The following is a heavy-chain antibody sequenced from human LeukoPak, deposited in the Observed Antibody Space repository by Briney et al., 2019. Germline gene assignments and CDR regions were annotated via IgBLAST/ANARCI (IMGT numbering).Heavy chain of an antibody. CDR1: GGTFSSYA. D-gene: IGHD6-13*01. Sequence: ASVKVSCKASGGTFSSYAISWVRQAPGQGLEWMGGIIPIFGTANYAQKFQGRVTITTDESTSTAYMELSSLRSEDTAVYYCARAPRIAAAGNMDYYYYGMDVWGQGTTVTVSS. J-gene: IGHJ6*02. CDR2: IIPIFGTA. CDR3: ARAPRIAAAGNMDYYYYGMDV. V-gene: IGHV1-69*05.